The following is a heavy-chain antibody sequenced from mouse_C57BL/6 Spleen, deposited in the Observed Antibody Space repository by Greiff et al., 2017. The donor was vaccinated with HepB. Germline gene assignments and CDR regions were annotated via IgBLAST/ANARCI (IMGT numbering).Heavy chain of an antibody. J-gene: IGHJ4*01. CDR1: GFNIKDYY. CDR2: IDPEDGDT. V-gene: IGHV14-1*01. Sequence: EVKLQESGAELVRPGASVKLSCTASGFNIKDYYMHWVKQRPEQGLEWIGRIDPEDGDTEYAPKFQGKATMTADTSSNTAYLQLSSLTSEDTAVYYCTRGSSSYAMDYWGQGTSVTVSS. CDR3: TRGSSSYAMDY. D-gene: IGHD1-1*01.